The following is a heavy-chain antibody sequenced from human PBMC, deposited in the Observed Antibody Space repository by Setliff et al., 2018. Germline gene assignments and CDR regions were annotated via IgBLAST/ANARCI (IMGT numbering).Heavy chain of an antibody. V-gene: IGHV3-33*08. CDR2: IWYDGSNK. CDR3: VRELRVIVGVGIQGVFDI. CDR1: GFTFSNYA. Sequence: PGGSLRLSCAASGFTFSNYAIHWVRQAPGKGLEWVAAIWYDGSNKYYADSVKGRFTISRDNSKNTLYLQMNSLRAEDTAVYYCVRELRVIVGVGIQGVFDIWGQGTMVTVSS. J-gene: IGHJ3*02. D-gene: IGHD3-22*01.